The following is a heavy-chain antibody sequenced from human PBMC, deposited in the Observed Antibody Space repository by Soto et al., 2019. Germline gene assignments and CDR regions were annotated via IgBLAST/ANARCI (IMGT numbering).Heavy chain of an antibody. CDR1: GFTFSSYS. Sequence: EVQLVESGGGLVKPGGSLRLSCAASGFTFSSYSMNWVRQAPGKGLEWVSSISSSSSYIYYADSVKGRFTISKDNAKNSLYLQMNSLRAEDTAVYYCARDSTVATIDYWGQGTLVTVSS. V-gene: IGHV3-21*01. D-gene: IGHD5-12*01. CDR2: ISSSSSYI. CDR3: ARDSTVATIDY. J-gene: IGHJ4*02.